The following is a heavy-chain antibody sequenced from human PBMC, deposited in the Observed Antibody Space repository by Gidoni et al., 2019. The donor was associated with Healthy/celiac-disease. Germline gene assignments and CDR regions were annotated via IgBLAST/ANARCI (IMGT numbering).Heavy chain of an antibody. D-gene: IGHD1-26*01. J-gene: IGHJ4*02. CDR3: ARHPHNPYSGSYYIDY. Sequence: EVQLVQSGAEVKKPGESLKISCKGSGYSFTSYWIGWVRQMPGKGLEWMGIIYPGDSDTRYSPSFQGQVTISADKSISTAYLQWSSLKASDTAMYYCARHPHNPYSGSYYIDYWGQGTLVTVSS. CDR2: IYPGDSDT. V-gene: IGHV5-51*01. CDR1: GYSFTSYW.